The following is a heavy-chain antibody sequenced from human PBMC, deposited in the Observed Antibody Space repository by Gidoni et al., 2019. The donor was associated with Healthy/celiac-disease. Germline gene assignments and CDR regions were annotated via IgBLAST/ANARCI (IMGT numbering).Heavy chain of an antibody. CDR1: GFTFDDYA. V-gene: IGHV3-43*02. D-gene: IGHD6-19*01. CDR3: AKDSGAVAGTKSLYGMDV. CDR2: ISGDGGST. Sequence: EVQLVESGGGVVQPGGSLRLSCAASGFTFDDYAMHWVRQAPGKGLEWVSLISGDGGSTYYADSVKGRFTISRDNSKNSLYLQMNSLRTEDTALYYCAKDSGAVAGTKSLYGMDVWGQGTTVTVSS. J-gene: IGHJ6*02.